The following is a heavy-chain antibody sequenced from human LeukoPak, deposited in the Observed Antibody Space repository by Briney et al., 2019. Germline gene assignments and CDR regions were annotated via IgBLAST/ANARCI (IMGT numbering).Heavy chain of an antibody. CDR3: AKDRAYRSSPAYFQH. CDR2: ISGSGGTT. V-gene: IGHV3-23*01. D-gene: IGHD6-13*01. CDR1: GFTFTTFA. Sequence: GGSLRLSCAASGFTFTTFALSWVRQAPGKGLEWVSSISGSGGTTYFADSVKGRFTISRDNSKNTLFLQMNSLRADDTAVYYCAKDRAYRSSPAYFQHWGQGTLVIVSS. J-gene: IGHJ1*01.